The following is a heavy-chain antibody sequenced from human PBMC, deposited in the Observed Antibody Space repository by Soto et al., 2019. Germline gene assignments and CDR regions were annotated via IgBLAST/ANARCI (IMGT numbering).Heavy chain of an antibody. CDR3: ARDLWVEPELYYYGMDV. V-gene: IGHV4-30-4*01. CDR1: GDSISSADYY. CDR2: IFYSGTT. D-gene: IGHD1-1*01. Sequence: SETLSLTCTVSGDSISSADYYWSWIRQTPGKGLEWIGHIFYSGTTYYNPSLKSRLTISVDTSKNHFSLMLTSVTAADTAVYYCARDLWVEPELYYYGMDVWGQGTTVTVSS. J-gene: IGHJ6*02.